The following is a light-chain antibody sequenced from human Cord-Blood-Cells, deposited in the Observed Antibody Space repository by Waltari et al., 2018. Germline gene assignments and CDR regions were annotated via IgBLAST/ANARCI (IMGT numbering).Light chain of an antibody. CDR1: SSDVGGYNY. J-gene: IGLJ1*01. CDR2: EVS. V-gene: IGLV2-14*01. Sequence: QSALTQPASVSGSPGQSITISCTGTSSDVGGYNYVSWYQQHPGKAPKLMIYEVSNRPSGVSNLFSGSKSGNTASLTISGLQAEDEADYYCSSYTSSSTYVCGTGTKVTVL. CDR3: SSYTSSSTYV.